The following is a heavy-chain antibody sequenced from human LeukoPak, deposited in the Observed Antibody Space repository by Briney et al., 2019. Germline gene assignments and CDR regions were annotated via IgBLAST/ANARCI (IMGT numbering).Heavy chain of an antibody. CDR1: GYTFTNYY. Sequence: ASVKVSCKASGYTFTNYYIHWVRQAPGQGLECMGIINPSGGSTSYAQKFQGRVTMTRNTSISTAYMELSSLTSEDTAVYYCARSILIYDSSGYPEGPFDYWGQGTLVTVSS. CDR3: ARSILIYDSSGYPEGPFDY. D-gene: IGHD3-22*01. J-gene: IGHJ4*02. V-gene: IGHV1-46*01. CDR2: INPSGGST.